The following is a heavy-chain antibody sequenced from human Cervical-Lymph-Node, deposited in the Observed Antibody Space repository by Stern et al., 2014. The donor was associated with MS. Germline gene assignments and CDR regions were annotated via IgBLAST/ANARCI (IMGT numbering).Heavy chain of an antibody. J-gene: IGHJ5*02. CDR2: IYPGDSDT. V-gene: IGHV5-51*03. Sequence: EVQLVESGAEVKKPGESLKISCKGSGYSFTSYWIGWVRQMPGKGLEWMGIIYPGDSDTRYSPSFQGQVTISADKSISTAYLQWSSLKASDTAMYYCARRSYDFWSGYFSVWFDPWGQGTLVTVSS. CDR1: GYSFTSYW. CDR3: ARRSYDFWSGYFSVWFDP. D-gene: IGHD3-3*01.